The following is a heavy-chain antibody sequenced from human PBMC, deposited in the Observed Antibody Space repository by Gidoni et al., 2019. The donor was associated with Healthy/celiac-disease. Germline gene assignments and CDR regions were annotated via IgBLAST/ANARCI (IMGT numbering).Heavy chain of an antibody. CDR2: IKSKTDGGTT. CDR3: TTRREGGSPRRAFDI. CDR1: GFPFSNAW. J-gene: IGHJ3*02. Sequence: ELQLVESGGGLVTPGGSLRLSFEASGFPFSNAWMGWVRQAAGKGLEWVGRIKSKTDGGTTDYAAPVKGRFTISRDDSKNTLYLQMNSLKTEDTAVYYCTTRREGGSPRRAFDIWGQGTMVTVSS. V-gene: IGHV3-15*01. D-gene: IGHD1-26*01.